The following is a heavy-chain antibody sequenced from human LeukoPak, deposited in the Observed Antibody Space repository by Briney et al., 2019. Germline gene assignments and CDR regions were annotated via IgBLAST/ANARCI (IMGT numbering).Heavy chain of an antibody. CDR1: GFTFSSYG. Sequence: GGSLRLSCSASGFTFSSYGMHWVRQAPGKGLEWVAVILYDGSNKYYADSVKGRFTISRDDSKNTLYLLMNSLKTEDTAVYYCTTEVLEGATDGTFDIWGQGTMVTVSS. V-gene: IGHV3-30*03. J-gene: IGHJ3*02. CDR3: TTEVLEGATDGTFDI. D-gene: IGHD1-26*01. CDR2: ILYDGSNK.